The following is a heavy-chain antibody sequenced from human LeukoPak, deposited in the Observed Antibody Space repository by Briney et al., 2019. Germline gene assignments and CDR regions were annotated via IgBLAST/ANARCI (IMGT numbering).Heavy chain of an antibody. Sequence: GASVKVSCKASGGTFSSYAISWVRQAPGQGLEWMGGIIPIFGTANYAQKFQGRVTITTDESTSTAYMELSSLRSEDTAVYYCASSITGTTGYNWFDPWGQGTLVTVSS. V-gene: IGHV1-69*05. CDR3: ASSITGTTGYNWFDP. CDR2: IIPIFGTA. J-gene: IGHJ5*02. D-gene: IGHD1-7*01. CDR1: GGTFSSYA.